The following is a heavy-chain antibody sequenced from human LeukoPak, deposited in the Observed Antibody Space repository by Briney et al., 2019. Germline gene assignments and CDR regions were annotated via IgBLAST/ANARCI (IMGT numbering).Heavy chain of an antibody. V-gene: IGHV4-4*07. CDR2: IYTSGST. D-gene: IGHD3-10*01. Sequence: PSETLSLTCTVSGGSISSYYWSWIRQPAGKGLEWIGRIYTSGSTNYNPSLKSRVTMSVDTSKNQFSLKLSSVTAADTAVYYCARSMVRGVIYYFHYWGQGTLVTVSS. CDR1: GGSISSYY. CDR3: ARSMVRGVIYYFHY. J-gene: IGHJ4*02.